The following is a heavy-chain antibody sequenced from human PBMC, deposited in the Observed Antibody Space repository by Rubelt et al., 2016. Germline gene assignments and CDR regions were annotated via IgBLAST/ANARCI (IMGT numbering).Heavy chain of an antibody. D-gene: IGHD6-6*01. CDR2: IKSKTDGGTT. V-gene: IGHV3-15*01. CDR1: GFTFSNAW. J-gene: IGHJ4*02. CDR3: TTDGDSSSSGWTT. Sequence: EVQLVESGGGLVKPGGSLRLSCAASGFTFSNAWMSWVRQAPGKGLEWVGRIKSKTDGGTTDYAAPDKGRSTISRDDSKITLYLRMNSLKTEDTAVYYCTTDGDSSSSGWTTWGQGTLVTVSS.